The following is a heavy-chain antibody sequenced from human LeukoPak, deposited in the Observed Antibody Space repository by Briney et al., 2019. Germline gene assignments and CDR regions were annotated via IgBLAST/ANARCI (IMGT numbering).Heavy chain of an antibody. Sequence: ASVTVSCKASGYPFSAHFLKWVRQAPGQGLEWMGNIDTTTGNPRYAQDFTGRFVFSLDTSVSTAYLQITSLKADDTAAYYCVRGTPTPGMDYWGQGTQVTVSS. D-gene: IGHD3-10*01. CDR1: GYPFSAHF. CDR2: IDTTTGNP. CDR3: VRGTPTPGMDY. V-gene: IGHV7-4-1*02. J-gene: IGHJ4*02.